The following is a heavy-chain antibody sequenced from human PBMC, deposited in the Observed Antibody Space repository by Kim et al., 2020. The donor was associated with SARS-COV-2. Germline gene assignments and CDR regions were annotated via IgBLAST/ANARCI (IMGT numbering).Heavy chain of an antibody. J-gene: IGHJ2*01. CDR3: AKDVAVVVAATYWYFDL. Sequence: GGSLRLSCAASGFTFSYYAMSWVRQAPGKGLQWVSVISGSGGSTYYADSVKGRFTISRDNSKNTLYLQMNSLRAEDTAVYYCAKDVAVVVAATYWYFDLWGRGTLVSVSS. CDR1: GFTFSYYA. CDR2: ISGSGGST. D-gene: IGHD2-15*01. V-gene: IGHV3-23*01.